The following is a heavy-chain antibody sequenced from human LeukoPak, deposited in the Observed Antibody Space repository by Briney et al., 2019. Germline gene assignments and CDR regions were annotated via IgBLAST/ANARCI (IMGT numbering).Heavy chain of an antibody. V-gene: IGHV4-59*01. J-gene: IGHJ5*02. Sequence: SETLSLTCTVSGGSISSYYWSWIRQPPGKGLEWIGYIYYSGSTNYNPSLKSRVTISVDTFKNQFSLKLSSVTAADTAVYYCARLTGSGSYRSPASFDPWGQGTLVTVSS. CDR2: IYYSGST. D-gene: IGHD3-10*01. CDR1: GGSISSYY. CDR3: ARLTGSGSYRSPASFDP.